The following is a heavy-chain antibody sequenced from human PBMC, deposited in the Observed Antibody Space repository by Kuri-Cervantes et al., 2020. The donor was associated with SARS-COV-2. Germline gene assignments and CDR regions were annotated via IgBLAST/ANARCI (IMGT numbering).Heavy chain of an antibody. V-gene: IGHV1-69*10. Sequence: SVKVSCKASGGTFSSYAISWVRQAPGQGLEWMGGIIPIFGIANYAQKFQGRVTITADKSTSTAYMELSSLRSEDTAVYYCARQIVVVPRRPNWFDPWGQGTLVTVSS. D-gene: IGHD2-2*01. CDR3: ARQIVVVPRRPNWFDP. J-gene: IGHJ5*02. CDR2: IIPIFGIA. CDR1: GGTFSSYA.